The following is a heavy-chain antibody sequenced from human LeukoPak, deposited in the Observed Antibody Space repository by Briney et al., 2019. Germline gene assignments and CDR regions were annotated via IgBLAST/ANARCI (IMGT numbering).Heavy chain of an antibody. J-gene: IGHJ4*02. CDR3: ARVGHTTYFDY. D-gene: IGHD3/OR15-3a*01. Sequence: SVKVSCKASGGTFSSYDISWVRQAPGQGLEWMGRIIPIFGIANYAQKFQGRVTITADKSTSTAYMELSSLRSEDTAVYYCARVGHTTYFDYWGQGTLVTVSS. CDR2: IIPIFGIA. CDR1: GGTFSSYD. V-gene: IGHV1-69*04.